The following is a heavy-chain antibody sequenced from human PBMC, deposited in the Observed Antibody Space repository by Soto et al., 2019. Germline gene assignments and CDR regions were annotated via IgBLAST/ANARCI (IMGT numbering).Heavy chain of an antibody. CDR3: VMVDNYVTPTPQDV. CDR1: GYIFVNYG. CDR2: ISPYTGNT. V-gene: IGHV1-18*01. J-gene: IGHJ6*02. Sequence: QIQLVQSEDEVKKPGASVKVSCKASGYIFVNYGIAWVRQAPGQGLEWIGWISPYTGNTHSATKVQGRLTMTTDTSTSGAYMDLGSLTSDNTAVYYCVMVDNYVTPTPQDVWGQGTTVTVSS. D-gene: IGHD3-16*01.